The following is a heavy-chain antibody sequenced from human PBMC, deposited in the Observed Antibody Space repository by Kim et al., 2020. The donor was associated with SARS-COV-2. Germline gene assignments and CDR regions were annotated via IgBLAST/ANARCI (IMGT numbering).Heavy chain of an antibody. V-gene: IGHV3-11*05. Sequence: GGSLRLSCAASGFTFSDYYMSWIRQAPGKGLEWVSYISSSSSYTNYADSVKGRFTISRDNAKNSLYLQMNSLRAEDTAVYYCARDKSAADPYNWFDPWGQGTLVTVSS. CDR2: ISSSSSYT. D-gene: IGHD2-2*01. CDR3: ARDKSAADPYNWFDP. J-gene: IGHJ5*02. CDR1: GFTFSDYY.